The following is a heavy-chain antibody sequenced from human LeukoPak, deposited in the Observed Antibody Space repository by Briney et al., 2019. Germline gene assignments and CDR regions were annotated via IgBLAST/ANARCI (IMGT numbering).Heavy chain of an antibody. J-gene: IGHJ5*02. CDR3: AGTTIVRGVINWFDP. Sequence: SETLSLTCTVSGGSISSYYWSWIRQPPGKGLEWIGYIYYSGSTNYNPSLKSRVTISVDTSKNQFSLKLSSVTAADTAVYYCAGTTIVRGVINWFDPWGQGTLVTVSS. CDR2: IYYSGST. CDR1: GGSISSYY. V-gene: IGHV4-59*08. D-gene: IGHD3-10*01.